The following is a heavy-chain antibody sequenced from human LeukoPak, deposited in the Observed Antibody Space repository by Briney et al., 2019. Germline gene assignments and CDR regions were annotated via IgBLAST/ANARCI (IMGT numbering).Heavy chain of an antibody. CDR1: GFTFTTYG. J-gene: IGHJ4*02. Sequence: PGMSLRLSCAASGFTFTTYGMHWGRQAPGKGLEWVAIIWYDGNNKYYADSVRGRFTISRDNSKNTLYLQMNSLRVEDTAMYYCAGGEPYVYWGQGTPVTVSS. D-gene: IGHD1-14*01. CDR2: IWYDGNNK. CDR3: AGGEPYVY. V-gene: IGHV3-33*01.